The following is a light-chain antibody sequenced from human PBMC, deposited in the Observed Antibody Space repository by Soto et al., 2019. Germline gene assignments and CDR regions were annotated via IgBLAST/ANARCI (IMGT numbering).Light chain of an antibody. J-gene: IGLJ2*01. V-gene: IGLV2-8*01. CDR2: EVS. CDR3: SSYEGSNNVV. Sequence: QSALTQPPYSSGSPGRSVTISCTGSSSGVGGYNYVSWYQQHPGKAPKLLIYEVSNRTSGVPDRFSGSKSGNTASLTVSGLQSEDEADYYCSSYEGSNNVVFGGGTKLTVL. CDR1: SSGVGGYNY.